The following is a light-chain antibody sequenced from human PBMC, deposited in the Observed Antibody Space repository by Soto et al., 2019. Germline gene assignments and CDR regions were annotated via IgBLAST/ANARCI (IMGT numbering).Light chain of an antibody. CDR2: GAF. J-gene: IGKJ5*01. Sequence: EFVLTQSPATLCFSPGERATLSCRASQSVSSNLALYQQKPGQASRLLIYGAFTRATGIPARFSCSGSGTDVTLTISSLEPEDFAVYYCQQRSNWPLSITFGQGTRLEIK. CDR1: QSVSSN. CDR3: QQRSNWPLSIT. V-gene: IGKV3-11*01.